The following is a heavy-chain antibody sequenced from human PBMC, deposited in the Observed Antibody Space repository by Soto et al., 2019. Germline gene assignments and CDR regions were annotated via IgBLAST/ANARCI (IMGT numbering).Heavy chain of an antibody. J-gene: IGHJ4*02. Sequence: SETLSLTCAVSGGSISSTNWWTWVRQSPGRGLEWIGEIYHSGTTNYSPSLKSRVNIAVDMSTNHLSLTLISVTAADTAVYYWAFPANADFVYWGKGILVTVSS. V-gene: IGHV4-4*02. CDR1: GGSISSTNW. CDR2: IYHSGTT. CDR3: AFPANADFVY. D-gene: IGHD2-2*01.